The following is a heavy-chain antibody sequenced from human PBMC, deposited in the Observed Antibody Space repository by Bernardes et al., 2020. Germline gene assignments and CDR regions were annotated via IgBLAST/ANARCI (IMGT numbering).Heavy chain of an antibody. CDR3: ARAEDDSSCSIDY. J-gene: IGHJ4*02. CDR1: GFTFSSYC. D-gene: IGHD3-22*01. Sequence: VGSLRLSCAASGFTFSSYCMNWVRQAPGKGLEWVAVIWYDGSNKYYADSVKGRFTISRDNYKNTPYLQMNSLRAEDTAVYYCARAEDDSSCSIDYSGQGTLVTVSS. CDR2: IWYDGSNK. V-gene: IGHV3-33*08.